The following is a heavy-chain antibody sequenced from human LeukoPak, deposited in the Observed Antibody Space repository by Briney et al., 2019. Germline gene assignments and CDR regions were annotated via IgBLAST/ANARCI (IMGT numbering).Heavy chain of an antibody. CDR3: ASLSSIAARRDY. CDR1: GFTFSDYY. V-gene: IGHV3-11*04. J-gene: IGHJ4*02. CDR2: ISSSGSTI. Sequence: GGSLRLSCAASGFTFSDYYMSWIRQAPGKGLEWVSYISSSGSTIYYADSVKGRFTISRDNAKNSLYLQMNSLRAEDTAVYYCASLSSIAARRDYWGQGTLVTVSS. D-gene: IGHD6-6*01.